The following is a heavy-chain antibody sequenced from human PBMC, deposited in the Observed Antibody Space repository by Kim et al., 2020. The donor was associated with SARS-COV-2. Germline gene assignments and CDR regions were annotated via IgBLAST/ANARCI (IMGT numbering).Heavy chain of an antibody. J-gene: IGHJ4*02. CDR2: ISNSANEE. CDR3: AKDKADTWSFDC. Sequence: GGSLRLSCAASGFTFSREGMHWVRQAPGKGLEWVAHISNSANEEHYADSVKGRFTISRDNSKNTVYLQMNSPRVEDTAVYYCAKDKADTWSFDCWGQGSLVTVSS. CDR1: GFTFSREG. V-gene: IGHV3-30*18.